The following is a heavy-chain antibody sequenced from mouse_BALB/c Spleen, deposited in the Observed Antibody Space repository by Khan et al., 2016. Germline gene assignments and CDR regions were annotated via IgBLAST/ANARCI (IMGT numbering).Heavy chain of an antibody. V-gene: IGHV6-6*02. CDR3: TTGFAY. J-gene: IGHJ3*01. CDR1: GFTFSNYW. Sequence: EVKLEESGGGLVQPGGSMKLSCVASGFTFSNYWMNWVRQSPEKGLEWVAEIRLKSNNYATHYAESVKGRFTISTDDSKSSVYLQMNNVRAEDTGIYYCTTGFAYWGQGTLVTVSA. CDR2: IRLKSNNYAT.